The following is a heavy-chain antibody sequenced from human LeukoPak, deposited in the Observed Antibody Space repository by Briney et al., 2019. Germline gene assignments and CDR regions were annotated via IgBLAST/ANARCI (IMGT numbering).Heavy chain of an antibody. Sequence: QPGGSLRLSCAASGFIFSGYWMSWVRQAPGKGLEWVANIKQVGGEKYYVDSVKGRFTISGDNAKNSLYLQMNSLRPEDTAVYYCARGLLYSSSAPHYWGQGTLVTVSP. CDR1: GFIFSGYW. D-gene: IGHD6-6*01. CDR3: ARGLLYSSSAPHY. CDR2: IKQVGGEK. J-gene: IGHJ4*02. V-gene: IGHV3-7*01.